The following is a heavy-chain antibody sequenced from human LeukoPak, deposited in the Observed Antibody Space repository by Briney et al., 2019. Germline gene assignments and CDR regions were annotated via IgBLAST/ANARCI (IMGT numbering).Heavy chain of an antibody. D-gene: IGHD2-15*01. CDR2: IYYSGST. CDR1: GGSISSGGYY. CDR3: ARVDIRSGGNYGMDV. V-gene: IGHV4-31*03. J-gene: IGHJ6*02. Sequence: SETLSLTCTVSGGSISSGGYYWSWVRQHPGKGLEWIGYIYYSGSTYYNPSLKSRVIISVDTSKNQFSLTLTSVTAADTAVFYCARVDIRSGGNYGMDVWGQGTTVTVSS.